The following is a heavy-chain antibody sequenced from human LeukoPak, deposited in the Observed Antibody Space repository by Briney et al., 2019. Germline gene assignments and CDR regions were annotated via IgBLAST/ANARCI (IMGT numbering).Heavy chain of an antibody. D-gene: IGHD2-21*01. CDR3: AKTLAILLNGSGLRYYYYGMDV. CDR1: GFTFSSYA. J-gene: IGHJ6*02. CDR2: ISGSGGST. V-gene: IGHV3-23*01. Sequence: GGSLRLSCAASGFTFSSYAMSWVRQAPGKGLEWVTAISGSGGSTYYADSVKGRSTISRDNSKNTLYLQMNSLRAEDTAVYYCAKTLAILLNGSGLRYYYYGMDVWGQGTTVTVSS.